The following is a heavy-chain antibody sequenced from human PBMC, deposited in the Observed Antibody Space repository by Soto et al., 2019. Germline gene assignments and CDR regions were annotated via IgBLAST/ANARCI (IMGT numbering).Heavy chain of an antibody. V-gene: IGHV3-21*01. CDR2: ISSNSSYI. CDR3: SRDRDVLMVYADAFDI. Sequence: GGSLRLSCAASGFTFSSYSMNWVRQAPGKGLEWVSSISSNSSYIYYADSVKGRFSISRDNAKNSLYLQMNSLRAEAKAVYFCSRDRDVLMVYADAFDIWGQGTMVTVSS. CDR1: GFTFSSYS. J-gene: IGHJ3*02. D-gene: IGHD2-8*01.